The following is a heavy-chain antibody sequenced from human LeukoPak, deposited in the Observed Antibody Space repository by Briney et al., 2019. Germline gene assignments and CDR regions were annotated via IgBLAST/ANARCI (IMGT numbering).Heavy chain of an antibody. CDR1: GFTFSSYA. CDR2: ISYDGSNK. J-gene: IGHJ4*02. D-gene: IGHD1-1*01. Sequence: QSGGSLRLSCAASGFTFSSYAMHWVRQAPGKGLEWVTVISYDGSNKYYADAVKGRFTISRDNSKNTLYLEMNSLRAGDTAVYYCAREFRENEDYWGQGTLVTVSS. V-gene: IGHV3-30-3*01. CDR3: AREFRENEDY.